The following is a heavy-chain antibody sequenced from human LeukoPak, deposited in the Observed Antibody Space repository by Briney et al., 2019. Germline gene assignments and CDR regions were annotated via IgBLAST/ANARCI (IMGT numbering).Heavy chain of an antibody. CDR2: ISYDGSNK. CDR3: ARVIDIAAAGTTDY. J-gene: IGHJ4*02. CDR1: GFAFSSYA. V-gene: IGHV3-30-3*01. Sequence: GGSLRLSCAASGFAFSSYAMHWVRQAPGKGLEWVAVISYDGSNKYYADSVKGRFTISRDNSKNTLYLQMNSLRAEDTAVYYCARVIDIAAAGTTDYWGQGTLVTVSS. D-gene: IGHD6-13*01.